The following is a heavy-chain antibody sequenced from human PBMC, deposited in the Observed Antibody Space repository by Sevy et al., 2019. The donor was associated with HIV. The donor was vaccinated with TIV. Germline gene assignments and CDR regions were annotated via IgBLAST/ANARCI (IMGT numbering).Heavy chain of an antibody. Sequence: SETLSLTCTVSGDSISSGNHWWSWIRQPAGKGLEWIGRIYTSGRTIYNPVLRSRVTMSVDTSTNQFFLNLNSVTAADTAVYYCARDGIRRDYYHGMDVWGQGTMVTVSS. CDR2: IYTSGRT. D-gene: IGHD1-26*01. CDR1: GDSISSGNHW. J-gene: IGHJ6*02. CDR3: ARDGIRRDYYHGMDV. V-gene: IGHV4-61*02.